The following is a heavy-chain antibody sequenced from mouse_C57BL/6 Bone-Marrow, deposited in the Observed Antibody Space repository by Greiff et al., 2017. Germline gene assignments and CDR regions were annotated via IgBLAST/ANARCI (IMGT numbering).Heavy chain of an antibody. CDR2: INYDGSST. Sequence: EVQLVESEGGLVQPGSSMKLSCTASGFTFSDYYMAWVRQVPEKGLEWVANINYDGSSTYYLDSLKSRFIISRDNAKNILYLQMSSLKSEDTATYYCARNLDGPYYYARDYWGQGTSVTVSS. CDR3: ARNLDGPYYYARDY. V-gene: IGHV5-16*01. J-gene: IGHJ4*01. D-gene: IGHD3-1*01. CDR1: GFTFSDYY.